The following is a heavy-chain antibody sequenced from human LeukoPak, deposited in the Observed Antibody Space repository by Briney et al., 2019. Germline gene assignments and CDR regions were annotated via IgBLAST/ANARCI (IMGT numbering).Heavy chain of an antibody. V-gene: IGHV1-2*02. CDR2: INPNSGDT. CDR1: GYTFTGYY. D-gene: IGHD5-18*01. J-gene: IGHJ4*02. Sequence: ASVKVSCKASGYTFTGYYMHWVRQAPGQGLEWMGWINPNSGDTNYAQKFQGRVTMTRDTSINTAYMELSRLRSDDTAVYYCARDRSPAPGRSYGRGHFDYWGQGTLVTVSS. CDR3: ARDRSPAPGRSYGRGHFDY.